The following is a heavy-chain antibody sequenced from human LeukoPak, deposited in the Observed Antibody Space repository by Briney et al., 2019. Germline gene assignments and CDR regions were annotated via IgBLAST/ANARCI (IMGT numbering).Heavy chain of an antibody. D-gene: IGHD3-22*01. V-gene: IGHV3-30*02. J-gene: IGHJ3*02. Sequence: QSGGSLRLSCAASGFTFSSYGMHWVRQAPGKGLEWVAFIRYDGSNKYYADSVKGRFTMSRDNSKNTLYLQMNSLRAEDTAVYYCAREGSYYYDSSGYFDAFDIWGQGTMVTVSS. CDR1: GFTFSSYG. CDR2: IRYDGSNK. CDR3: AREGSYYYDSSGYFDAFDI.